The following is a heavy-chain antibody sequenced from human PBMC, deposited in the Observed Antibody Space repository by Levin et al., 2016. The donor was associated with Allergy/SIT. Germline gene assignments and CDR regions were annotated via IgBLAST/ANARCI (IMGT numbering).Heavy chain of an antibody. Sequence: GESLKISCVGSGFTFSNAWMTWVRQAPGKGLEWVGRIKSKTNGGTTDYDVPVKDRFNISRDDSKNTLYLQMNSLKTEDTAVYYCTTTRSRGSDDWSGYYSGMDYYYGMDVWGQGTTVTVSS. V-gene: IGHV3-15*01. CDR1: GFTFSNAW. CDR2: IKSKTNGGTT. CDR3: TTTRSRGSDDWSGYYSGMDYYYGMDV. J-gene: IGHJ6*02. D-gene: IGHD3-3*01.